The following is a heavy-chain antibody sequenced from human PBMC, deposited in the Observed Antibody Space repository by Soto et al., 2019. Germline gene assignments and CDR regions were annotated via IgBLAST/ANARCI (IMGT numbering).Heavy chain of an antibody. V-gene: IGHV3-7*01. CDR2: IKQDGSEK. Sequence: GVSLRLSCAASGSTFSSVWISWVRQAPGKGLEWVANIKQDGSEKYYVDSVKGRFTISRDNAKNSLYLQMNSLRAEDTAVYYCATGIAAAGFWFDPWGQGTLVTVSS. CDR3: ATGIAAAGFWFDP. J-gene: IGHJ5*02. CDR1: GSTFSSVW. D-gene: IGHD6-13*01.